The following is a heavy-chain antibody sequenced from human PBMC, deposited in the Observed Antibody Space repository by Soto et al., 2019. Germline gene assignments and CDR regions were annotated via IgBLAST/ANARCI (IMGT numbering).Heavy chain of an antibody. J-gene: IGHJ6*02. Sequence: QVPLVQSGAEVKKPGASVKVSCKASGYTFTSYVISCVRQAPGQGLEWMGWIRAYNGNTNYAQKLQGRVTMTTDTSTSTAYMELRRLSSDDTAVYSCAGATYYGSGDVWGQGTTVTFSS. CDR1: GYTFTSYV. CDR3: AGATYYGSGDV. D-gene: IGHD3-10*01. V-gene: IGHV1-18*01. CDR2: IRAYNGNT.